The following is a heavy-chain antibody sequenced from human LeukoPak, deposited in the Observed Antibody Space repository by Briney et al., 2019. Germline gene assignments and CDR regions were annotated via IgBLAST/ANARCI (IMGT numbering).Heavy chain of an antibody. V-gene: IGHV3-9*01. CDR2: ISWNSGSI. CDR1: GFTFDDYD. Sequence: GGSLRLSCAASGFTFDDYDMHWVRHAPGKGLEWVSGISWNSGSIGYADSVKGRFTISRDNAKNSLYLQMNSLRAEDTALYYCAKGGGAYYYYGMDVWGQGTTVTVSS. D-gene: IGHD4-17*01. J-gene: IGHJ6*02. CDR3: AKGGGAYYYYGMDV.